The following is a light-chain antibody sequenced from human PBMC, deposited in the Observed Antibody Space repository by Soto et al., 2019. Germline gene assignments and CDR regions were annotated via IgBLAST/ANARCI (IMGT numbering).Light chain of an antibody. J-gene: IGLJ2*01. CDR1: SGSIANNY. V-gene: IGLV6-57*04. CDR2: ENN. CDR3: QSYDSDFVV. Sequence: NFMLTQPHSVSDSPGKTISISCPRSSGSIANNYVQWYQQRPGSAPTNVIYENNQRLSGVPDRFYGSTDGSSNSASLTISGLQTEEEADYYCQSYDSDFVVFGGGTKLTV.